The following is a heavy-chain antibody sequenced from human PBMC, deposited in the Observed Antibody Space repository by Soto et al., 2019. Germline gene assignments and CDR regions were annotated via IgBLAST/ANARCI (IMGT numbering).Heavy chain of an antibody. D-gene: IGHD3-10*01. V-gene: IGHV3-53*01. J-gene: IGHJ6*02. Sequence: PGGSLRLSCAASGLTVSNNYMSWVRQGPGKGLEWVSIIYSDDYTYYAASVKGRFTSSRDNSKNTLYLQMNSLRAEDTAVYYCAKDRNGAILDVWGQGTTVTVSS. CDR2: IYSDDYT. CDR3: AKDRNGAILDV. CDR1: GLTVSNNY.